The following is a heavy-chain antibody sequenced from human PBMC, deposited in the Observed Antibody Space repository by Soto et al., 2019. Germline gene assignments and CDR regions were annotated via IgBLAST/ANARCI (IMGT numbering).Heavy chain of an antibody. J-gene: IGHJ4*02. CDR3: ARDLEVTYFDH. CDR2: ISDDGVKK. CDR1: GFTFTSYG. D-gene: IGHD3-3*01. V-gene: IGHV3-30-3*01. Sequence: QVQLVQSGGGVVQPGRSLRLSCAASGFTFTSYGMNWIRQAPGKGLEWVSFISDDGVKKYYADSVKGRFTISRDNSKNMVYLQMNSLRTEDTAVYYCARDLEVTYFDHWAQGTLVTVSS.